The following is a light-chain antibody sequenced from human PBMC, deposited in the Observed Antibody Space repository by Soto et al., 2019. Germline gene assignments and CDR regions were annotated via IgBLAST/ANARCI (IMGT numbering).Light chain of an antibody. CDR1: TSNIGTFY. V-gene: IGLV1-47*02. J-gene: IGLJ1*01. Sequence: QSVLTQPPSASSTPGQTVTISCSGSTSNIGTFYVYWYQHLPGAAPKLLIYIGDQRASEVSDRFSGSKSGTSASLAISGLRSDDEADYYCAAWDDNLNAYVFGSGTKLTVL. CDR3: AAWDDNLNAYV. CDR2: IGD.